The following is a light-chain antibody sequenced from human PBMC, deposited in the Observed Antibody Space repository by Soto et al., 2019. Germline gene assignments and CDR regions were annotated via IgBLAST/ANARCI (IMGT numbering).Light chain of an antibody. J-gene: IGKJ1*01. CDR3: QQYYTYPWT. CDR1: QSVSSSY. CDR2: GAS. Sequence: EIVLTQSPGTLSLSPGERATLSCRASQSVSSSYLAWYQQKPGQAPRLLIYGASSRATGIPDRFSGSGSGTDFTLTISRLEPEDFATYYCQQYYTYPWTFGQGTNVEIK. V-gene: IGKV3-20*01.